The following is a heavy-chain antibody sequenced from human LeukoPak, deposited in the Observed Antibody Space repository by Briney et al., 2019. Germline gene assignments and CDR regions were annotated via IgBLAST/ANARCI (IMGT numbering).Heavy chain of an antibody. CDR2: ISVYNGDT. J-gene: IGHJ3*02. CDR3: ARGSSPDGVTTFGGLIVSGGEGADPFDI. CDR1: GYTFSNSD. D-gene: IGHD3-16*02. Sequence: ASVKVSCKSSGYTFSNSDISWVRQAPGQGLEWMGWISVYNGDTNYAQKFQGRVAMTTDTSTSTAYLELRSLRSDDTAVYYCARGSSPDGVTTFGGLIVSGGEGADPFDIWGQGTMVTVSS. V-gene: IGHV1-18*01.